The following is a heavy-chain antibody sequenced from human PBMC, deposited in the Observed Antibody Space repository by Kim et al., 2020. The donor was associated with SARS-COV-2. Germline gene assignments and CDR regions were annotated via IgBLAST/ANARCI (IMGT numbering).Heavy chain of an antibody. J-gene: IGHJ4*01. Sequence: SETLSLTCTVSGGSISNHSWSWIRQPPGKGLEWIGYIYYSGSTKYNPSLKSRVTISVDKSKNQSSLKLSSGTAADTAVYYCARRDSGTYYSVNLGNGTLV. CDR2: IYYSGST. CDR3: ARRDSGTYYSVN. CDR1: GGSISNHS. D-gene: IGHD2-15*01. V-gene: IGHV4-59*11.